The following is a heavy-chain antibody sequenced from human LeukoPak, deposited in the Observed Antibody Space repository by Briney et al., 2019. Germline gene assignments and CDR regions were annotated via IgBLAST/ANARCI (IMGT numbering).Heavy chain of an antibody. V-gene: IGHV4-61*02. Sequence: SQTLSPTCTVSGGSISSGSYYWSWIRQPAGKGLEWIGRIYTSGSTNYNHSLKSRVTISVDTSKNQFSLKLSSVTAADTAVYYCARDQNSGYDFLPYWYFDLWGRGTLVTVSS. CDR1: GGSISSGSYY. J-gene: IGHJ2*01. D-gene: IGHD5-12*01. CDR2: IYTSGST. CDR3: ARDQNSGYDFLPYWYFDL.